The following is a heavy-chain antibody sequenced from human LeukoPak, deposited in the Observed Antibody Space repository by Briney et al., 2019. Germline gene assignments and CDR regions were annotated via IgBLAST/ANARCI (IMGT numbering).Heavy chain of an antibody. J-gene: IGHJ5*02. CDR2: INPSGGST. Sequence: ASVKVSCKASGYTFTSYYMHWVRQAPGQGLEWMGIINPSGGSTSYAQKFQGRVTMTRDTSTSTVYMELSSLRAEDTAVYYCAKDLRGLRYFDWLLFDWFDPWGQGTLVTVSS. D-gene: IGHD3-9*01. V-gene: IGHV1-46*01. CDR3: AKDLRGLRYFDWLLFDWFDP. CDR1: GYTFTSYY.